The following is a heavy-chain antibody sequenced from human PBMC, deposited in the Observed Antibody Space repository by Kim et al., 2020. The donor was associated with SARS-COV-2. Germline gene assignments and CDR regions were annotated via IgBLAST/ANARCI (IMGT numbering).Heavy chain of an antibody. CDR3: ARDLMVRGVIIPDYYYGMDV. J-gene: IGHJ6*02. D-gene: IGHD3-10*01. CDR2: ISAYNGNT. Sequence: ASVKVSCKASGYTFTSYGISWVRQAPGQGLEWMGWISAYNGNTNYAQKLQGRVTMTTDTSTSTAYMELRSLRSDDTAVYYCARDLMVRGVIIPDYYYGMDVWGQGTTVTVSS. CDR1: GYTFTSYG. V-gene: IGHV1-18*01.